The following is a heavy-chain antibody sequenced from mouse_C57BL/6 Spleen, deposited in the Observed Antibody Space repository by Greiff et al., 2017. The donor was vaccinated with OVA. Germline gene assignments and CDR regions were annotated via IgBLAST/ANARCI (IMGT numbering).Heavy chain of an antibody. V-gene: IGHV3-6*01. CDR1: GYSITSGYY. CDR2: ISYDGSN. D-gene: IGHD4-1*01. J-gene: IGHJ2*01. CDR3: AGAITGTLFDY. Sequence: ESGPGLVKPSQSLSLTCSVTGYSITSGYYWNWIRQFPGNKLEWMGYISYDGSNNYNPSLKNRISITRDTSKNQFSLTLNSVTTEDTATVYCAGAITGTLFDYWGQGTTLTVSS.